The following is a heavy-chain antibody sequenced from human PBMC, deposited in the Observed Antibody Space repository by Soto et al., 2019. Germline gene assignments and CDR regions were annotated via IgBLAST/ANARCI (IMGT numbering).Heavy chain of an antibody. CDR3: ARSPPRVERNNYAGGWFDP. V-gene: IGHV1-8*01. J-gene: IGHJ5*02. D-gene: IGHD4-4*01. CDR2: MHPNSGNT. CDR1: GYTFTSYD. Sequence: QVQLVQSGAEVKKPGASVKVSCKASGYTFTSYDINWVRQATGQGLEWMGWMHPNSGNTGYPQKFQGRLTMTWNTYIGTAYLGLRSLRFEATAVYYCARSPPRVERNNYAGGWFDPWGQGTLVNVSS.